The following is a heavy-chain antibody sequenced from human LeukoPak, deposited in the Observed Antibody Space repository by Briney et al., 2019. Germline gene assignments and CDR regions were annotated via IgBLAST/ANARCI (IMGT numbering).Heavy chain of an antibody. D-gene: IGHD5-18*01. Sequence: GGSLKSSFRGAGCLFTSYWIGWGGRMAGKGGEGRGIIYPGSSDTRSTPSFQGQLTISADKSISTAYLQWSSLKASDTAMYYCARHSAMGDYYMDVWGKGTTVTVSS. CDR3: ARHSAMGDYYMDV. V-gene: IGHV5-51*01. CDR1: GCLFTSYW. J-gene: IGHJ6*03. CDR2: IYPGSSDT.